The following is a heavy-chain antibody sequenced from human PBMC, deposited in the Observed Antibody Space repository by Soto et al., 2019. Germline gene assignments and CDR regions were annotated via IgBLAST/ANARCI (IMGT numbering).Heavy chain of an antibody. V-gene: IGHV4-4*02. D-gene: IGHD2-15*01. CDR2: IYHSGST. CDR3: AREGYRKIYYCYYGMDV. Sequence: QVQLQESGPGLVKPSGTLSLTCAVSGGSISSSNWWSWVRQPPGKGLEWIGEIYHSGSTNYNPSLKRRVTISVDKSKNQFSLKLSSVTAADTAVYYCAREGYRKIYYCYYGMDVWGQGTTVTVSS. J-gene: IGHJ6*02. CDR1: GGSISSSNW.